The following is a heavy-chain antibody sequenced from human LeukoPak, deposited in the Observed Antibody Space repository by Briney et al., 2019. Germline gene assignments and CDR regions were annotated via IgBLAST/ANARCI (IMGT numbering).Heavy chain of an antibody. CDR1: GFTFSSYS. D-gene: IGHD3-22*01. CDR2: ISSSSSYI. Sequence: PGGSLRLSCAAPGFTFSSYSMNWVRQAPGKGLEWVSSISSSSSYIYYADSVKGRFTISRDNAKNSLYLQMNSLRAEDTAVYYCAILITYYYDSSSVPDDYWGQGTLVTVSS. CDR3: AILITYYYDSSSVPDDY. J-gene: IGHJ4*02. V-gene: IGHV3-21*01.